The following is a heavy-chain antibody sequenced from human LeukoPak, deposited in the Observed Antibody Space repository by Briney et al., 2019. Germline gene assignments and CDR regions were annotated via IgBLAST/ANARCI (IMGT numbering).Heavy chain of an antibody. CDR3: ARPTYSSAWNGDY. CDR2: INPNSGGT. CDR1: GYTFTAYY. Sequence: ASVKVSCKASGYTFTAYYMHWVRQAPGQGLEWMGRINPNSGGTNYAQNFQGRVTMTRDTFISTAYMELSSLRSDDTAVYYCARPTYSSAWNGDYWGQGTLVTVSS. J-gene: IGHJ4*02. D-gene: IGHD6-19*01. V-gene: IGHV1-2*06.